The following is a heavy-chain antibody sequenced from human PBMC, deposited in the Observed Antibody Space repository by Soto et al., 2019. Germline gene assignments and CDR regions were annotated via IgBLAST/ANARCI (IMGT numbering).Heavy chain of an antibody. V-gene: IGHV3-48*02. Sequence: SLRLSCAASGFTFSSYSMNWVRQAPGKGLEWVSYISSSSSTIYYADSVKGRFTISRDNAKNSLYLQMNSLRDEDTAVYYCAREGITGTTFWSSWFDPWGQGTLVTVSS. CDR3: AREGITGTTFWSSWFDP. CDR1: GFTFSSYS. CDR2: ISSSSSTI. D-gene: IGHD1-7*01. J-gene: IGHJ5*02.